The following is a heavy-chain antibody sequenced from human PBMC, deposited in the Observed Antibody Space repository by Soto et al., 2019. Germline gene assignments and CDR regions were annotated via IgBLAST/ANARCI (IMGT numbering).Heavy chain of an antibody. CDR1: GFTFSAFG. D-gene: IGHD3-10*01. CDR3: AKDFKVSGGHYGSLNYYYGMDV. J-gene: IGHJ6*02. Sequence: GGSLRLSCAASGFTFSAFGMHWARQAPGKGLEWVAIISYDGILKYYADSVKGRFTISRDTSKGALYLQMNSLRPEDTAVYYCAKDFKVSGGHYGSLNYYYGMDVWGQGTTVTVSS. CDR2: ISYDGILK. V-gene: IGHV3-30*18.